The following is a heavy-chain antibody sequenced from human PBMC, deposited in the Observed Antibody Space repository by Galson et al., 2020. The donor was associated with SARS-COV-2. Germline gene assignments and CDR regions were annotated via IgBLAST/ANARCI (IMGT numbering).Heavy chain of an antibody. D-gene: IGHD3-10*01. CDR3: ARDTYGSGSCDY. J-gene: IGHJ4*02. CDR2: IYYSGST. Sequence: SETLSLTCTVSGGSISSGGYYWSWIRQHPGKGLEWIGYIYYSGSTYYNPSLKSRVTISVDTSKNQFSLKLSSVTAADTAVYYCARDTYGSGSCDYWGQGTLVTVSS. V-gene: IGHV4-31*03. CDR1: GGSISSGGYY.